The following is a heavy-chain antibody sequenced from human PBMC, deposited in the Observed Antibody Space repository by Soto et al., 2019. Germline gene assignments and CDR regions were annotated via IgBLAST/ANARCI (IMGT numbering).Heavy chain of an antibody. CDR1: GGTFSSYA. CDR2: IIPIFGTA. V-gene: IGHV1-69*13. D-gene: IGHD5-18*01. Sequence: ASVKVSCKASGGTFSSYAISWVRQAPGQGLEWMGGIIPIFGTANYAQKFQGRVTITADESTSTAYMELSSLRSEDTAVYYCAQAGGYSYGAFDYWGQGTLVTVSS. J-gene: IGHJ4*02. CDR3: AQAGGYSYGAFDY.